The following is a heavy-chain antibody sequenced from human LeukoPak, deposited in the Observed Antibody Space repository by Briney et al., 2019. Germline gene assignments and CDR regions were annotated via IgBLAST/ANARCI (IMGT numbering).Heavy chain of an antibody. V-gene: IGHV4-31*03. J-gene: IGHJ5*02. CDR3: ARLLFGSGSYNFDP. CDR2: IYYSESP. D-gene: IGHD3-10*01. Sequence: KASETRSLTCSVSGASISSGGYYWSWIRQQRGKGLEWIGYIYYSESPHYNPSLKSRITISVDTSKNQLSLKLSSVTAADTAVYYCARLLFGSGSYNFDPWGQGTLVTVSS. CDR1: GASISSGGYY.